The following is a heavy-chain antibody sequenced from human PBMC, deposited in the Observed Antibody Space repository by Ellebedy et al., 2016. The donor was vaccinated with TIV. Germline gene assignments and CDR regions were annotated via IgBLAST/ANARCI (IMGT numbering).Heavy chain of an antibody. J-gene: IGHJ4*02. CDR1: GFTFSNNY. CDR2: IKQDGTEK. CDR3: ARDRGYDTFDY. Sequence: GESLKISCAASGFTFSNNYMSWVRQAPGKGLEWVANIKQDGTEKYYVDSLRGRFTISRDNAKNSLYLQMNSLRAEDTAVYYCARDRGYDTFDYWGQGILVTVSS. V-gene: IGHV3-7*01. D-gene: IGHD5-12*01.